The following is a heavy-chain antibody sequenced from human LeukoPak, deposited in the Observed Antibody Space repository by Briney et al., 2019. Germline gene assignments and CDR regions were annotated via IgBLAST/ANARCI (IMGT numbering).Heavy chain of an antibody. Sequence: PGGSLRLSCAASGFTFSSYWMSWVRQAPGKGLEWVANIMQGGSEKYYVDSVKGRFTISRDNAKNSLYLQMNSLRAEDTAVYYCARGQLVGASPHYYHYGMDVGGQGTTVTVSS. J-gene: IGHJ6*02. D-gene: IGHD1-26*01. CDR2: IMQGGSEK. V-gene: IGHV3-7*01. CDR1: GFTFSSYW. CDR3: ARGQLVGASPHYYHYGMDV.